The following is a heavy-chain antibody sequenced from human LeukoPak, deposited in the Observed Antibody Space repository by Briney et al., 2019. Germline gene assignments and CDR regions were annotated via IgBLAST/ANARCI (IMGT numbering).Heavy chain of an antibody. CDR3: ARTYDSSGYPYYYYYYMDV. V-gene: IGHV4-39*07. CDR1: GGSISSSSYY. CDR2: IYYSGST. Sequence: SETLSLTCTVSGGSISSSSYYWGWIRQPPGKGLEWIGSIYYSGSTYYNPSLKSRVTISVDTSKNQFSLKLSSVTAADTAVYYCARTYDSSGYPYYYYYYMDVWGKGTTVTVSS. D-gene: IGHD3-22*01. J-gene: IGHJ6*03.